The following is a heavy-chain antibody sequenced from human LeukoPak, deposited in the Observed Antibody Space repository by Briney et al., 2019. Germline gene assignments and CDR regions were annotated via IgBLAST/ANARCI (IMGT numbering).Heavy chain of an antibody. D-gene: IGHD3-10*01. CDR3: ARDTYYFGSGTYPDY. V-gene: IGHV1-2*02. CDR1: GYTFTGYY. Sequence: ASVKVSCKASGYTFTGYYIHWVRQAPGQGLEWMGQAPGQGLEWMGWINPNSGATNYAQKFQGRVTMTRDTSISTAYMELSRLRSDDTAVYYCARDTYYFGSGTYPDYWGQGTLVTVSS. CDR2: INPNSGAT. J-gene: IGHJ4*02.